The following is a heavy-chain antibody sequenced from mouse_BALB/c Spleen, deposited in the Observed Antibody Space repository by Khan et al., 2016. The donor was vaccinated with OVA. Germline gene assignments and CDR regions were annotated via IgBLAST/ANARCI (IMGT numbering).Heavy chain of an antibody. J-gene: IGHJ2*01. D-gene: IGHD1-1*01. CDR3: TIDRNCYGSSFYFDY. CDR2: ITSGGSYT. Sequence: EVELVESGGDLVKPGGSLRLSCAASGFTFSSYSMSWVRQTPEKRLEWVATITSGGSYTYYPDSVQGRFTISRDNAKNTLFLQMSSLRSEDTAMYYCTIDRNCYGSSFYFDYWGQGTTLTVAS. V-gene: IGHV5-6-4*01. CDR1: GFTFSSYS.